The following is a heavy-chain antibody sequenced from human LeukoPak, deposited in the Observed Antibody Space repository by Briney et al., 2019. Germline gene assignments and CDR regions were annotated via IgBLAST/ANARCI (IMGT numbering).Heavy chain of an antibody. Sequence: SETLSLTCTVSGGSISSYYWSWIRQPAGKGLEWIGRIYTSGSTNYNPSLKSRVTMSVDTSKNQFSLKLSSVTAADTAVYYCARDKGYSSGATNWFDPWGQGTLVTVSS. CDR2: IYTSGST. J-gene: IGHJ5*02. D-gene: IGHD6-19*01. CDR1: GGSISSYY. CDR3: ARDKGYSSGATNWFDP. V-gene: IGHV4-4*07.